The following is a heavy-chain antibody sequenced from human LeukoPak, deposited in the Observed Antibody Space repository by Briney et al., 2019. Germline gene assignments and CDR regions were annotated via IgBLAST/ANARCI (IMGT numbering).Heavy chain of an antibody. CDR1: GFTFTSDG. V-gene: IGHV3-23*01. J-gene: IGHJ4*02. Sequence: GGSLRLSCAASGFTFTSDGMSWVRQAPGKGLEWVSALSGSGSTTYYEDSVKGRFTISRDNSKNTLFLEMNSLRVEDTAVYYCAKAGYSSSWPLDYWGQGTQVTVFS. CDR2: LSGSGSTT. CDR3: AKAGYSSSWPLDY. D-gene: IGHD6-13*01.